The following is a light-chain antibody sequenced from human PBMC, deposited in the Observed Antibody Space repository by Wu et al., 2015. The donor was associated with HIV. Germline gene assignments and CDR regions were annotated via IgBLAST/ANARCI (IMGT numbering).Light chain of an antibody. CDR2: DAS. V-gene: IGKV3-11*01. J-gene: IGKJ2*01. CDR1: QSISSY. Sequence: EIVLTQSPATLSLSPGERATLSCRASQSISSYLGWYQHKPGQAPRFLISDASNRATGIPARFSGSGSGTDFTLTIINVEPEDSAVYYCQQRGNWPPYTFGQGTKVE. CDR3: QQRGNWPPYT.